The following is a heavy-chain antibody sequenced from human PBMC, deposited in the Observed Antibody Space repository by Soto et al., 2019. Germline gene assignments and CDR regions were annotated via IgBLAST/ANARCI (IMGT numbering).Heavy chain of an antibody. D-gene: IGHD3-16*01. CDR1: GGSISRGGYY. V-gene: IGHV4-31*03. CDR2: IYYSGST. J-gene: IGHJ4*02. CDR3: ARGVLH. Sequence: QVQLQESGTGLVKPSQTLSLTCTVSGGSISRGGYYWRWLRQHPGKGLEWIGSIYYSGSTYYNPALKGRGTRAVGTSKNQFSLKLSSVTAEATAVYYCARGVLHWGQGTLVTVSS.